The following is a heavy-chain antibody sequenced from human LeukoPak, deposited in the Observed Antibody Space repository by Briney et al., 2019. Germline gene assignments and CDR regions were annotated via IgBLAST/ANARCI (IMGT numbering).Heavy chain of an antibody. CDR1: GFTFSRYW. Sequence: GGSLRLSCVASGFTFSRYWMHWVRQAPGKGLVWVSRINSDGSSITYADSVKGRFTISRDNAKNSLYLQMNSLRAEDTAVYYCARDSQWSLSGWYNGDAFDIWGQGTMVTVSS. CDR2: INSDGSSI. D-gene: IGHD6-19*01. J-gene: IGHJ3*02. CDR3: ARDSQWSLSGWYNGDAFDI. V-gene: IGHV3-74*03.